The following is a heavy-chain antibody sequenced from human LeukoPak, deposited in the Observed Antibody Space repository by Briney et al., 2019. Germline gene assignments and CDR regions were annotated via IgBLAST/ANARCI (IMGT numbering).Heavy chain of an antibody. CDR1: GGTFSSYA. D-gene: IGHD6-19*01. Sequence: SVKVSCKASGGTFSSYAISWVRQAPGQGLEWMGGIIPIFGTANYAQKFQGRVTITADKSTSTAYMELSSLRSEDTAVYYCARTRPGGWYKKGVDAFDIWGQGTMVTVSS. CDR3: ARTRPGGWYKKGVDAFDI. J-gene: IGHJ3*02. V-gene: IGHV1-69*06. CDR2: IIPIFGTA.